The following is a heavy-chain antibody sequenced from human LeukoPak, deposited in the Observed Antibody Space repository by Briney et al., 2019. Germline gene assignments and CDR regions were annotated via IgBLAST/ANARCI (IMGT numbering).Heavy chain of an antibody. CDR1: GYSFTKFG. J-gene: IGHJ5*02. Sequence: ASVKVSCKASGYSFTKFGISWVRQAPGRGLEWVGWIYNGNTKYTQSLQGRVTMTTDTSTSTACMELRSLISDDTAVYYCARGSRGTEGFDPWGQGTLVTVSS. V-gene: IGHV1-18*01. CDR2: IYNGNT. D-gene: IGHD3/OR15-3a*01. CDR3: ARGSRGTEGFDP.